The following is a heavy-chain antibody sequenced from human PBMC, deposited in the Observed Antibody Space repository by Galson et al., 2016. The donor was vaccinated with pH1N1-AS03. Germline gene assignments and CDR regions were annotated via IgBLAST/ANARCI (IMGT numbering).Heavy chain of an antibody. V-gene: IGHV1-69*13. Sequence: SVKVSCKASGGVFSNYAFSWVRQVPGQGLEWIGSIISLFGTTNYAQKFQDRVTITADGSMELNSLTSGDTAAYYCATKGPVASYRAFDVWGQGTMVTVSS. CDR1: GGVFSNYA. CDR2: IISLFGTT. D-gene: IGHD4-23*01. J-gene: IGHJ3*01. CDR3: ATKGPVASYRAFDV.